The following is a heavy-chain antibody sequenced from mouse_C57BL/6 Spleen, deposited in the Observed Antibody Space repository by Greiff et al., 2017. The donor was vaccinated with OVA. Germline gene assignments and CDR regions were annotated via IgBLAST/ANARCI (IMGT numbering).Heavy chain of an antibody. CDR3: ARGEGLLDY. CDR1: GYSITSGYY. D-gene: IGHD1-1*01. J-gene: IGHJ2*01. Sequence: EVKLQESGPGLVKPSQSLSLTCSVTGYSITSGYYWNWIRQFPGNKLEWMGYISYDGSNNYNPSLKNRISITRDTSKNQFFLKLNSVTTEDTATYYCARGEGLLDYWGQGTTLTVSS. V-gene: IGHV3-6*01. CDR2: ISYDGSN.